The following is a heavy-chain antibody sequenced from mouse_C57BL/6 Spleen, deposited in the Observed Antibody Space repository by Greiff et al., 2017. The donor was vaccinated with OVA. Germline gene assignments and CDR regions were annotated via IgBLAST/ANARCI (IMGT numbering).Heavy chain of an antibody. J-gene: IGHJ1*03. CDR3: ARSPSVIYQGYFDV. CDR1: GYAFTNYL. V-gene: IGHV1-54*01. Sequence: VKLQQSGAELVRPGTSVKVSCKASGYAFTNYLIEWVKQRPGQGLEWIGVINPGSGGTNYNEKFKGKATLTADKSSSTAYMQLSSLTSEDSAVDFCARSPSVIYQGYFDVWGTGTTVTVSS. CDR2: INPGSGGT.